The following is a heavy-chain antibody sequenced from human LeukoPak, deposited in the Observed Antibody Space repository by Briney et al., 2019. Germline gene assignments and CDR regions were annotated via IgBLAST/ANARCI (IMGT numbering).Heavy chain of an antibody. D-gene: IGHD1-26*01. CDR3: ARSGRYYGF. CDR2: IKEDGSDK. V-gene: IGHV3-7*05. CDR1: GFTFSDYY. J-gene: IGHJ4*02. Sequence: GGSLRLSCAASGFTFSDYYMSWVRQAPGKGLEWVANIKEDGSDKYYVDSVKGRFTISRDNAKNSLYLQMDSLRAEDTAVYYCARSGRYYGFWGQGTLVTVSS.